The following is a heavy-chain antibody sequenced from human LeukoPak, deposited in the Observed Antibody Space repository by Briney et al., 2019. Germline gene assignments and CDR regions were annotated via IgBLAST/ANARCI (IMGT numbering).Heavy chain of an antibody. Sequence: GGSLRLSCAASGFTFSSYAMSWVRQAPGKGLEWVSTISNSDGNTYYADSVKGRFTISRDNSKNTLYLQIYTLTAEDTAIYYCAKLGCSSTSCYRYYYYYMDVWGKGTTVTVSS. D-gene: IGHD2-2*02. J-gene: IGHJ6*03. CDR3: AKLGCSSTSCYRYYYYYMDV. CDR1: GFTFSSYA. V-gene: IGHV3-23*01. CDR2: ISNSDGNT.